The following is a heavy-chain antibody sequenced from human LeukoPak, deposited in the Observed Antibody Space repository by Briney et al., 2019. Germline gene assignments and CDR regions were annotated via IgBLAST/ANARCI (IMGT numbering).Heavy chain of an antibody. CDR1: GFTFSSYG. CDR2: ISYDGSNK. V-gene: IGHV3-30*18. Sequence: GGSLRLSCAASGFTFSSYGMHWVHQAPGKGLEWVAVISYDGSNKYYADSVKGRFTISRDNSKNTLYLQMNSLRAEDTAVYYCAKDPARLPLWRRPGHFDYWGQGTLVTVSS. D-gene: IGHD5/OR15-5a*01. J-gene: IGHJ4*02. CDR3: AKDPARLPLWRRPGHFDY.